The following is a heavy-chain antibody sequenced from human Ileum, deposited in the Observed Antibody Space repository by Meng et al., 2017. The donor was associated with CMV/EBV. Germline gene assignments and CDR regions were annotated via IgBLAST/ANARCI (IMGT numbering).Heavy chain of an antibody. D-gene: IGHD2-8*02. CDR2: ISGSGGST. CDR1: GFTFGSYP. Sequence: EVQCSESGGGLIQPGGSLSLSCAASGFTFGSYPMSWVRQAPGKGLEWVSGISGSGGSTYYADSVKGRFTISRDNSKNTLYLQMSSLRVEDTAMYYCVNRPSSGPHLVDWGQGTLVTVSS. CDR3: VNRPSSGPHLVD. V-gene: IGHV3-23*01. J-gene: IGHJ4*02.